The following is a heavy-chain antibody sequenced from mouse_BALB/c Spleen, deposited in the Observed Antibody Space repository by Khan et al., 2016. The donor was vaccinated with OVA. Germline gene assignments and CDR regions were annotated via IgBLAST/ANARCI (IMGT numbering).Heavy chain of an antibody. D-gene: IGHD2-3*01. CDR2: ISNRGSTT. CDR3: AREGDDGGLAY. CDR1: GFNFSDYY. Sequence: LVQSGGSLKLSCATSGFNFSDYYMYWVRQTPEKRLEWVAYISNRGSTTYYPDTVRGRFTISRDNAKNTLYLQMSRPKSEDTAMYYCAREGDDGGLAYWGQGTLVTVSA. J-gene: IGHJ3*01. V-gene: IGHV5-12*02.